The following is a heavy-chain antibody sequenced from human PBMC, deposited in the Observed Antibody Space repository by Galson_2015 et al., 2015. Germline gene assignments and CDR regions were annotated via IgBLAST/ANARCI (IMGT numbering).Heavy chain of an antibody. CDR3: AKGSGWYGAFDI. Sequence: SVKVSCKVSGYTLTELSMHWVRQAPGKGLEWMGGFDPEDGETIYAQKFQDRVTITRDRSMSTAYMELSSLRSEDTAMYYCAKGSGWYGAFDIWGQGTMVTVSS. CDR1: GYTLTELS. V-gene: IGHV1-24*01. D-gene: IGHD6-19*01. J-gene: IGHJ3*02. CDR2: FDPEDGET.